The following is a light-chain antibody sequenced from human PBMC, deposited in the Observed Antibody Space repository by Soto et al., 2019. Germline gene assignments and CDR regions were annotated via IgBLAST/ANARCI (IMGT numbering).Light chain of an antibody. Sequence: EIVLTQSPDTLSLSPGERATLSCRASQSVRSNYLAWYQQKPGQAPRFLIYDASSSATGIPDRFSGSGSGTDFTLTISRLEPEDFAVYYCQQYGSTPLTFGGGTQVDIQ. J-gene: IGKJ4*01. V-gene: IGKV3-20*01. CDR2: DAS. CDR1: QSVRSNY. CDR3: QQYGSTPLT.